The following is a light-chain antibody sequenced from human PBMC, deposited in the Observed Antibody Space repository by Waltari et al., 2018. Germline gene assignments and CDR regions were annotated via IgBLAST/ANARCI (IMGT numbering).Light chain of an antibody. Sequence: QSALTQPASVSGSPGQSITISCTSDVGNYHLVSWYQQRPGTAPKLKIYGATKRPSGVSDRFSGSKSVNTASLTISGLQAEDEADYYCCTFTSGGTWVFGGGTKLTVL. V-gene: IGLV2-23*01. CDR3: CTFTSGGTWV. CDR2: GAT. CDR1: SDVGNYHL. J-gene: IGLJ2*01.